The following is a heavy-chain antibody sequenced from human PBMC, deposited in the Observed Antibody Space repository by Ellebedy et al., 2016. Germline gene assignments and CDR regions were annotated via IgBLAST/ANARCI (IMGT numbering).Heavy chain of an antibody. D-gene: IGHD5-18*01. Sequence: GGSLRLXCAASGFTFSDYYMSWIRQAPGKGLEWVSYISSSGSTIYYADSVKGRFTISRDNAKNSLYLQMNSLRDEDTAVYYCARAKDDAIGYSYGYGASNPAYYYMDVWGKGTTVTVSS. J-gene: IGHJ6*03. CDR3: ARAKDDAIGYSYGYGASNPAYYYMDV. CDR2: ISSSGSTI. CDR1: GFTFSDYY. V-gene: IGHV3-11*04.